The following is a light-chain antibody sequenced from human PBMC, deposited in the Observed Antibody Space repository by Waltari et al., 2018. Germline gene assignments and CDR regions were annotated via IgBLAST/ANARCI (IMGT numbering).Light chain of an antibody. CDR1: QHISTW. V-gene: IGKV1-12*01. CDR2: YAS. Sequence: IQLTQSPSSVSASVGDRVTLTCRASQHISTWLAWYQQMPGKAPKLLISYASNLQSGVPPRFSGSGSGTHFTLTINSLQPDDSATYYCQQTNDFPLTFGGGTKVEI. CDR3: QQTNDFPLT. J-gene: IGKJ4*01.